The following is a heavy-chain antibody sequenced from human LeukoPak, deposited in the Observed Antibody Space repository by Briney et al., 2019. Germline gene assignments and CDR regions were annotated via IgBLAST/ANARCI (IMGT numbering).Heavy chain of an antibody. V-gene: IGHV4-31*03. Sequence: TLSLTCTVSGGSISSGGYYWSWIRQLPGKGLEWIGYIYYSGSTSYNPSLKSRVTISVDTSKNQFSLKLSSVTAADTAVYYCARSPCSGGSCSLDYWGQGTLVTVSS. J-gene: IGHJ4*02. CDR3: ARSPCSGGSCSLDY. D-gene: IGHD2-15*01. CDR1: GGSISSGGYY. CDR2: IYYSGST.